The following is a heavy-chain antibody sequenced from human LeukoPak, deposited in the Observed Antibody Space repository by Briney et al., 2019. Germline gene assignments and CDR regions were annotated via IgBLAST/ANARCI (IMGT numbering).Heavy chain of an antibody. CDR2: ISSSGSTI. D-gene: IGHD2-2*02. CDR3: ARVAGPYCSSTSCYKNWFDP. CDR1: GFTFSDYY. V-gene: IGHV3-11*01. J-gene: IGHJ5*02. Sequence: GGSLRLSCAASGFTFSDYYMSWIRQAPGKGLEWVSYISSSGSTIYYADSVRGRFTISRDNAKNSLYLQMNSLRAEDTAVYYCARVAGPYCSSTSCYKNWFDPWGQGTLVTVSS.